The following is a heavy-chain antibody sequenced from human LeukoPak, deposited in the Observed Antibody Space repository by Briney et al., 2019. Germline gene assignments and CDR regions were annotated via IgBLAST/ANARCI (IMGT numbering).Heavy chain of an antibody. D-gene: IGHD6-19*01. CDR1: GYTFTSYY. CDR3: ARVPKLYSSGQILGY. Sequence: EASVKVSCKASGYTFTSYYIYWVRQAPGQGLEWMGMINPSGGSTSYAQKFQGRVTMTRDTSTSTVYMEVSSLRSEDTAVYYCARVPKLYSSGQILGYWGQGTLVTVSS. J-gene: IGHJ4*02. V-gene: IGHV1-46*01. CDR2: INPSGGST.